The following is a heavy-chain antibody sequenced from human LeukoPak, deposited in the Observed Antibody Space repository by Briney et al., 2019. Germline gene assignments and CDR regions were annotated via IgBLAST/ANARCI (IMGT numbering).Heavy chain of an antibody. J-gene: IGHJ4*02. CDR3: AREAPRPAGNYDFWSGYSGLDY. V-gene: IGHV1-69*05. D-gene: IGHD3-3*01. Sequence: SVKVSRKASGGTFSSYAISWVRQAPGQGLEWMGGIIPIFGTANYAQKFQGRVTITTDESTSTAYMELSSLRSEDTAVYYCAREAPRPAGNYDFWSGYSGLDYWGQGTLVTVSS. CDR1: GGTFSSYA. CDR2: IIPIFGTA.